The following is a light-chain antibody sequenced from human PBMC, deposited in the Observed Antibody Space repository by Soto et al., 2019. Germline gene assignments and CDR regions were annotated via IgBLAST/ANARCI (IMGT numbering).Light chain of an antibody. CDR1: NSDVGAYKF. Sequence: QSALTQPRSVSGSPGQSVTISCTGSNSDVGAYKFVSWLQHNPGEAPKVMIYDVTQRPSGVPDRFSGTKSGNTASLTISGLQAEDVADYFCCSCARSYTRVVGSGTTGTV. CDR3: CSCARSYTRV. J-gene: IGLJ1*01. CDR2: DVT. V-gene: IGLV2-11*01.